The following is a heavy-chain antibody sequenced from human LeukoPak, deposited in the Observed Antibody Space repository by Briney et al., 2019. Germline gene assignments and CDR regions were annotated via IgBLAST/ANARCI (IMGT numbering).Heavy chain of an antibody. CDR2: IKQDGSEK. V-gene: IGHV3-7*01. CDR3: VRPMYYYGSGSPPGY. D-gene: IGHD3-10*01. CDR1: GFTFSSYW. Sequence: PGGSLRLSCAASGFTFSSYWMSWVRQAPGKGLEWVANIKQDGSEKYYVDSVKGRFTISRDNAKNSLYLQMNSLRAEDTAVYYCVRPMYYYGSGSPPGYWGQGTLVTVSS. J-gene: IGHJ4*02.